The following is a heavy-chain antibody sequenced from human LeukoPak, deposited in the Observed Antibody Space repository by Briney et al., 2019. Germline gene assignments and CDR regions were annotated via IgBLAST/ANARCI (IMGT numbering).Heavy chain of an antibody. V-gene: IGHV3-23*01. CDR2: ISGSGGSA. D-gene: IGHD3-3*01. CDR3: ARDPEYYDFWSGYFHAFDI. J-gene: IGHJ3*02. Sequence: GGSLRLSCAASGFTFSSYAMSWVRQAPGKGLEWVSAISGSGGSAYYADSVRGRFTISRDNSKNTLYLQMNSLRAEDTAVYYCARDPEYYDFWSGYFHAFDIWGQGTMVTVSS. CDR1: GFTFSSYA.